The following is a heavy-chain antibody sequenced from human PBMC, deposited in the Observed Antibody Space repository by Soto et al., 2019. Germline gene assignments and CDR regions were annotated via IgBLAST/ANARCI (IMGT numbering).Heavy chain of an antibody. D-gene: IGHD3-3*01. CDR1: GFTFSSYS. V-gene: IGHV3-48*01. J-gene: IGHJ5*02. Sequence: GGSLRLSCAASGFTFSSYSMNWVRQAPGKGLEWVSYISSSSSTIYYADSVKGRFTISRDNAKNSLYLQMNSLRAEDTAVYYCASPYDDFWSGPSDNWFDPWGQGTLVTVSS. CDR2: ISSSSSTI. CDR3: ASPYDDFWSGPSDNWFDP.